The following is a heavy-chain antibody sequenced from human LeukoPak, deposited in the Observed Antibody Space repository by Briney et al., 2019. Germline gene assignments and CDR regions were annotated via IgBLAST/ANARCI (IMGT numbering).Heavy chain of an antibody. V-gene: IGHV1-2*02. CDR1: GYTLTGYY. CDR3: ARVTGYMIEDYFDY. CDR2: INPNSGGT. D-gene: IGHD3-22*01. J-gene: IGHJ4*02. Sequence: ASVKVSCKASGYTLTGYYMHWVRQAPGQGLEWMGWINPNSGGTNYAQKFQGRVTMTRDTSISTAYMELSRLRSDDTAVYYCARVTGYMIEDYFDYWGRGTLVTVSS.